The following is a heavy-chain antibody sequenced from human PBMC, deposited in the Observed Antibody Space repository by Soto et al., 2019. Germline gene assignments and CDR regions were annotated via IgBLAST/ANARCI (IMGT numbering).Heavy chain of an antibody. V-gene: IGHV4-59*01. Sequence: SETLSLTCTVSGGSSSGYYWSWIRQPPGKGLEWIGYIYYTANTIYNPSHNSRVTMSVDTSTNQFSLHLNYVTAADTAVYYCARGEASSKWLDPWGQGTLVTVAS. D-gene: IGHD1-26*01. CDR3: ARGEASSKWLDP. CDR1: GGSSSGYY. CDR2: IYYTANT. J-gene: IGHJ5*02.